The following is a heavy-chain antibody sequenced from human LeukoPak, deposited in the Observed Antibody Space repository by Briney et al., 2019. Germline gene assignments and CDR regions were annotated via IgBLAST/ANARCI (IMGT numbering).Heavy chain of an antibody. V-gene: IGHV1-69*02. D-gene: IGHD6-6*01. CDR2: IIPIIGIP. CDR1: GGTFNSHI. J-gene: IGHJ4*02. CDR3: ARIDYSSSDSSFVG. Sequence: VASVKVSCKASGGTFNSHIFSWVRQAPGQGHEWMGRIIPIIGIPRYAQNFQGRVTTTADKSTSTAYMELSSLRSEDTAVYYCARIDYSSSDSSFVGWGQGTLVTVSS.